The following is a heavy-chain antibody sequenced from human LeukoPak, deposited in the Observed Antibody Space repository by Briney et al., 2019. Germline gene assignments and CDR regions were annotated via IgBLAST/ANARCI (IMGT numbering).Heavy chain of an antibody. V-gene: IGHV1-2*02. J-gene: IGHJ4*02. Sequence: ASVKVSCKASGYTFTGYYMHWVRQAPGQGLEWMGWINPNSGGTNYAQKFQGRVTMTRDTSISTAYMELSRLRSDDTAVYYCARDRPIAAAGTFDYWGQGTLVTASS. CDR2: INPNSGGT. CDR3: ARDRPIAAAGTFDY. CDR1: GYTFTGYY. D-gene: IGHD6-13*01.